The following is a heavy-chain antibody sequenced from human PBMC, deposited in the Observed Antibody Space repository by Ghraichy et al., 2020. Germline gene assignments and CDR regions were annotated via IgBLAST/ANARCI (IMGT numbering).Heavy chain of an antibody. V-gene: IGHV3-7*01. D-gene: IGHD3-3*01. Sequence: GGSLRLSCAASGFTFSSYWMSWVRQAPGKGLEWVANIKQDGSEKYYVDSVKGRFTISRDNAKNSLYLQMNSLRAEDTAVYYCARERNYDFWSGYVSGAQYGMDVWGQGTTVTVSS. CDR1: GFTFSSYW. J-gene: IGHJ6*02. CDR2: IKQDGSEK. CDR3: ARERNYDFWSGYVSGAQYGMDV.